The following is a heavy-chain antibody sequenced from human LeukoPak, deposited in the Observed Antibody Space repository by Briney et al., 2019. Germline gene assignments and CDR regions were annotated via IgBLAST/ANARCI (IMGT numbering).Heavy chain of an antibody. Sequence: TGGSLRLSCAASGFTFSVYGMHWLRKAPGKGLEWVAVIWNDGSNKYYADSVKGRFTISRDNSKNTLYLQMNSLRAEDTAVYSCARASGPFDYWGQGTLVTVSS. D-gene: IGHD3-10*01. V-gene: IGHV3-33*01. CDR2: IWNDGSNK. CDR3: ARASGPFDY. CDR1: GFTFSVYG. J-gene: IGHJ4*02.